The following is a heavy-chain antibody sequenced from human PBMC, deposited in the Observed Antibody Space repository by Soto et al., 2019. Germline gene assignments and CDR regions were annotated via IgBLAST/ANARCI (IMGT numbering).Heavy chain of an antibody. CDR3: ARGGGYFGSGSTSYFDN. CDR2: INPSGDTT. J-gene: IGHJ4*02. CDR1: GYTFSSYY. Sequence: QVQLVQSGAEVKKPGASVKVSCKASGYTFSSYYMHWVRQAPGHGLEWMGIINPSGDTTTYPQNFQGRVTMTRDTSTSTLYLELSSLRSEDTAVYYCARGGGYFGSGSTSYFDNWGQGTLVTVSS. V-gene: IGHV1-46*01. D-gene: IGHD3-10*01.